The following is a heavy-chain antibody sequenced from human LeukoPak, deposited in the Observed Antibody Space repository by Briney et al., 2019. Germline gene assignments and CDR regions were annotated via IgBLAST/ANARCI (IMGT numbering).Heavy chain of an antibody. CDR1: GYPFTNHG. Sequence: ASVKVSCKTSGYPFTNHGVSWVRQAPGQGLEWMGWINANSGDTNYAQRFQGRLTMTTDTSTTTAYMELRSLSSDDTAVYYCARDWPIVIADCWGQGTLVTVSS. D-gene: IGHD2/OR15-2a*01. CDR3: ARDWPIVIADC. CDR2: INANSGDT. J-gene: IGHJ4*02. V-gene: IGHV1-18*01.